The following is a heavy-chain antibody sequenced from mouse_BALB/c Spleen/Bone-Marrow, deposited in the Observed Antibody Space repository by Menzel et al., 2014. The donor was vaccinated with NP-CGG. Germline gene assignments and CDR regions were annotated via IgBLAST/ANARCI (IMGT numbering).Heavy chain of an antibody. CDR1: GYTFTSYW. V-gene: IGHV1-7*01. J-gene: IGHJ3*01. Sequence: QVQLQQSGAELAKPGASVKMSCKASGYTFTSYWMHWVKQRPGQGLEWIGYINPSTGYTEHNQRFKDKATLTADKSSSTAYMQLSGLTSEDSAVYYCARRGDSSGYPFAYWGQGTLVTVSA. CDR2: INPSTGYT. D-gene: IGHD3-2*01. CDR3: ARRGDSSGYPFAY.